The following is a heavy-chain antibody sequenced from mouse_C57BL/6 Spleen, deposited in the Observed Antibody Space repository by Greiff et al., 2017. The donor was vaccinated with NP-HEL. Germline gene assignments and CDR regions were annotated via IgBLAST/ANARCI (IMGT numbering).Heavy chain of an antibody. J-gene: IGHJ2*01. Sequence: EVQLQQSGPELVKPGASAKISCKASGYTFTDYYMNWVKQSHGKSLEWIGDINPNNGGTSYNQKFKGKATLTVDKSSSTAYMELRSLTSEDSAVYYCAGIYDGYPYYFDYWGQGTTLTVSS. CDR2: INPNNGGT. CDR3: AGIYDGYPYYFDY. CDR1: GYTFTDYY. V-gene: IGHV1-26*01. D-gene: IGHD2-3*01.